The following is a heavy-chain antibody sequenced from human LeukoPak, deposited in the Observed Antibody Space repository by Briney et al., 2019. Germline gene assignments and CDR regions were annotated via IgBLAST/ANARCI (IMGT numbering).Heavy chain of an antibody. CDR3: ARGGDIVATIYFDY. CDR2: INHSGST. Sequence: SETLSLTCAVYGGSFSGYYWSWIRQPPGEGLEWIGEINHSGSTNYNPSLKSRVTISVDTSKNQFSLKLSSVTAADTAVYYCARGGDIVATIYFDYWGQGTLVTVSS. J-gene: IGHJ4*02. CDR1: GGSFSGYY. D-gene: IGHD5-12*01. V-gene: IGHV4-34*01.